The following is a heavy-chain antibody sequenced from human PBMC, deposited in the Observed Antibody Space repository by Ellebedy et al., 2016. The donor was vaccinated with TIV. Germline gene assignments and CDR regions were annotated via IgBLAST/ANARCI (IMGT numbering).Heavy chain of an antibody. CDR1: GFTFSSYS. D-gene: IGHD6-19*01. V-gene: IGHV3-21*01. CDR3: ARAGSGWYEFDN. CDR2: ITSIRSNI. Sequence: GESLKISCAASGFTFSSYSMSWVRQAPGKGLDWVSSITSIRSNIYYADALKGRFTISRDNAKNSLYLQMNSLRAEDTAVYYCARAGSGWYEFDNWGQGTLVTVSS. J-gene: IGHJ4*02.